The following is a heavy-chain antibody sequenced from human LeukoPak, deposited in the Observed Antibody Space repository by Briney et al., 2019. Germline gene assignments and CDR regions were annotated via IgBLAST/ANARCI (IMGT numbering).Heavy chain of an antibody. D-gene: IGHD6-13*01. CDR2: ISGNGGST. J-gene: IGHJ4*02. V-gene: IGHV3-23*01. CDR3: AKDVIPIAAAGTEFDY. Sequence: GGSLRLSCAASGFTFSSYAMSWVRQAPGKGLEWVSAISGNGGSTYYADSVKGRFTISRDNSKNTLYLQMNSLRAEDTAVYYCAKDVIPIAAAGTEFDYWGQGTLVTVSS. CDR1: GFTFSSYA.